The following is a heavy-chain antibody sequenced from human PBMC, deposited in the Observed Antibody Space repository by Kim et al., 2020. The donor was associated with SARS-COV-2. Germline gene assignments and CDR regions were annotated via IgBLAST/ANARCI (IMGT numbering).Heavy chain of an antibody. CDR3: AKDSYSSGSFFDS. CDR1: GFTFSSYG. J-gene: IGHJ4*02. Sequence: GGSLRLSCAASGFTFSSYGMHWVRQAPGKGLEWVAVISYDGSNKYYADSVKGRFTISRDNSKNTLYLQMNSLRAEDTAVYYCAKDSYSSGSFFDSWGRGTVDTLSS. CDR2: ISYDGSNK. D-gene: IGHD5-18*01. V-gene: IGHV3-30*18.